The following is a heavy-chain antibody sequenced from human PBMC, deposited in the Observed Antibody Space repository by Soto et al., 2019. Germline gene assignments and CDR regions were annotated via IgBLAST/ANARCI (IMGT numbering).Heavy chain of an antibody. V-gene: IGHV1-46*01. J-gene: IGHJ5*02. Sequence: GASVKVSCKASGYTFTSYYMHWVRQAPGQGLEWIGRINPSSGNTNYAQKFQDRVTMTRDTSTSTAYMELSSLRSEDTAVYYCAATSTGRWVRNWFDPWGQGTLVTVSS. CDR2: INPSSGNT. D-gene: IGHD1-26*01. CDR3: AATSTGRWVRNWFDP. CDR1: GYTFTSYY.